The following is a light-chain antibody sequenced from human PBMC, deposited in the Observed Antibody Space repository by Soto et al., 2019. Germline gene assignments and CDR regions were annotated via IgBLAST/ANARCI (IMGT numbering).Light chain of an antibody. J-gene: IGLJ1*01. CDR3: SSYTSSSTYV. Sequence: QSALTQPASVSGSPGPSITISCTGTSSDVGGYNYVSWYQQHPGKAPKLMIYDVSNRPSGVSNRFSGSKSGNTASLTISGLQAEDEADYYCSSYTSSSTYVFGTGTKRTVL. V-gene: IGLV2-14*01. CDR2: DVS. CDR1: SSDVGGYNY.